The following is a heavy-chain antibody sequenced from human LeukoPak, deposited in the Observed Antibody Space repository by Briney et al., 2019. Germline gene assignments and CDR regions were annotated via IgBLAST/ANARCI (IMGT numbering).Heavy chain of an antibody. Sequence: GGSLRLSCAASGFTVSSNYMSWVRQAPGEGLEWVSVIYSGGSTYYADSVKGRFTISRDNSKNTLYLQMNSLRAEDTAVYYCARAGYYSHYFDYWGQGTLVTVSS. V-gene: IGHV3-53*01. J-gene: IGHJ4*02. CDR3: ARAGYYSHYFDY. D-gene: IGHD1-26*01. CDR1: GFTVSSNY. CDR2: IYSGGST.